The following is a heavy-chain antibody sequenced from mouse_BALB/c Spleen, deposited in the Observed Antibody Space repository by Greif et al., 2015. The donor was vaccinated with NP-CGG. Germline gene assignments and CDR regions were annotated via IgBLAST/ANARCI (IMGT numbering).Heavy chain of an antibody. Sequence: SGPELVKPGASVKISCKASGYTFTDYYINWVKQKPGQGLEWIGWFYPGRGNTKYNEKFKGKATLTVDISSSTAYMQLSSLTSEDTAVYFCARRTGTEAMDYWGQGTSVTVSS. D-gene: IGHD4-1*01. CDR2: FYPGRGNT. CDR1: GYTFTDYY. J-gene: IGHJ4*01. V-gene: IGHV1-84*02. CDR3: ARRTGTEAMDY.